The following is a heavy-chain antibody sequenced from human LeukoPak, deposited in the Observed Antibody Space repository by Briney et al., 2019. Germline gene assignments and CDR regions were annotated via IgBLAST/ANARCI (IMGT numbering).Heavy chain of an antibody. Sequence: SETLPLTCTVSGGSISSYYWSWIRQPPGKGLEWIGYIYYSGSTNYNPSLKSRVTISVDTSKNQYSLKLSSVTATDTAVYYCARLSFLSESGYSSSWSYYYYYYMDVWGKGTTVTVSS. CDR1: GGSISSYY. CDR2: IYYSGST. D-gene: IGHD6-13*01. CDR3: ARLSFLSESGYSSSWSYYYYYYMDV. J-gene: IGHJ6*03. V-gene: IGHV4-59*01.